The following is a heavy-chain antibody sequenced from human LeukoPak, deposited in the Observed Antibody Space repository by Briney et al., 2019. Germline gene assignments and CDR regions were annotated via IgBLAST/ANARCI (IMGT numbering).Heavy chain of an antibody. CDR3: ARGPYSISSDFDS. CDR2: ISAYNGNT. V-gene: IGHV1-18*04. CDR1: GYTFTSYG. J-gene: IGHJ4*02. D-gene: IGHD2-2*01. Sequence: GASVKVSCKASGYTFTSYGISWVRQAPGQGLEWMGWISAYNGNTNHAQKFQGRLTLTTDTSTTTAYMELRSLRSDDTAVYYCARGPYSISSDFDSWGQGTLVTISS.